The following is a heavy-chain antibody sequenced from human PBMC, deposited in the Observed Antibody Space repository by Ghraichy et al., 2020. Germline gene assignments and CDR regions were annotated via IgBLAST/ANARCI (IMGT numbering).Heavy chain of an antibody. CDR2: IWYDGSNK. CDR3: ASLYDAFDI. D-gene: IGHD2-2*02. Sequence: GGSLKLSCAASGFTFSSYGMHWVRQAPGKGLEWVAVIWYDGSNKYYADSVKGRFTISRDNSKNTLYLQMNSLRAEDTAVYYCASLYDAFDIWGQGTMVTVSS. J-gene: IGHJ3*02. CDR1: GFTFSSYG. V-gene: IGHV3-33*01.